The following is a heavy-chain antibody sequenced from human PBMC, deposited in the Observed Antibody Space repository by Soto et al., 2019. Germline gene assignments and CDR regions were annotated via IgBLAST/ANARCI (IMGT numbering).Heavy chain of an antibody. CDR2: IGADNGDT. CDR3: ARDWTGAEGFDP. V-gene: IGHV1-18*01. Sequence: QVQLVQSGAEVKKPGASVKVSCKASGYTFSTYGFSWVRQAPGQGLEWMGWIGADNGDTNYAQNFQGRVTMTTDTSTTTSYMELRSLTSDDTAVYFWARDWTGAEGFDPWGQGTLVTVSS. CDR1: GYTFSTYG. D-gene: IGHD3-3*01. J-gene: IGHJ5*02.